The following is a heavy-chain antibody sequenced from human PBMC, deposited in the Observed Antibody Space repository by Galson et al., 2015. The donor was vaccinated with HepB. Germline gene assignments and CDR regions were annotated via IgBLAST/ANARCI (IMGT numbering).Heavy chain of an antibody. V-gene: IGHV3-30-3*01. Sequence: SLRLSCAASGFTFSSYAMHWVRQAPGKGLEWVAVISYDGSNKYYADSVKGRFTVSRDNSKNTLYLQMNSLRAEDTAVYYCARDFKLGSSAEYFQHWGQGTLVTVSS. CDR1: GFTFSSYA. D-gene: IGHD6-13*01. J-gene: IGHJ1*01. CDR2: ISYDGSNK. CDR3: ARDFKLGSSAEYFQH.